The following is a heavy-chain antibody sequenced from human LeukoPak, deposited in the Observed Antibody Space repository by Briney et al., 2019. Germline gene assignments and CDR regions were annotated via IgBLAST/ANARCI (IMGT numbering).Heavy chain of an antibody. CDR2: IRYDGSKK. J-gene: IGHJ3*01. Sequence: PGGSLRLSCAASGFTFSSYGMHWVRQVPGKGLEWVAFIRYDGSKKNYADSVKGRFTVSRDSSNNTLSLQMNSLRTEDTAVYYCAKDRGYSYDYDDNFDVWGQGTEVTVSS. V-gene: IGHV3-30*02. CDR1: GFTFSSYG. D-gene: IGHD5-18*01. CDR3: AKDRGYSYDYDDNFDV.